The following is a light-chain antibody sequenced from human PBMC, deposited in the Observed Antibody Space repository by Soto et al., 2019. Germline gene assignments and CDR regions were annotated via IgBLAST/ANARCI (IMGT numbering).Light chain of an antibody. CDR2: GAS. CDR3: QRYNNWPLT. Sequence: IAMTQSPATLSVSPGARATLPCRASQGIGSTLAWYQQKPGQTPRLLIYGASTRATGVPARFSGSGSGTEFTLTISSLQSEDFAVYYCQRYNNWPLTFGGGTKVDIK. CDR1: QGIGST. J-gene: IGKJ4*01. V-gene: IGKV3-15*01.